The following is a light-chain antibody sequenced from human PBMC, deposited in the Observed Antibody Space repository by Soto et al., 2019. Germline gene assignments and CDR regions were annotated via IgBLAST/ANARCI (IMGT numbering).Light chain of an antibody. J-gene: IGKJ1*01. V-gene: IGKV1-5*03. CDR3: QHYSSYSRT. CDR2: KAS. CDR1: QSISSW. Sequence: DIQMTQSPSTLSASVGDRVTITCRASQSISSWLAWYQQKPGKAPKLLIYKASNLESGVPSRFSGIRYGTEFTLSINSLQPDDFATYYCQHYSSYSRTFGQGTKVEIK.